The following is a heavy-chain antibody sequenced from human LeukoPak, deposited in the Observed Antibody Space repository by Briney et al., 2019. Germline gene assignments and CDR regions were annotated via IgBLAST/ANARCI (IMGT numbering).Heavy chain of an antibody. Sequence: PGGSLRLSCAASGFSFSSYSMNWVRQAPGKGLEWVSAISGSSSYIYYADSVKGRFTISRDNAKNSVDLQMNSLRAEDTAVYYCASVPGETKKRAIDYWGQGTLVAVSS. V-gene: IGHV3-21*01. CDR2: ISGSSSYI. CDR1: GFSFSSYS. CDR3: ASVPGETKKRAIDY. D-gene: IGHD3-10*01. J-gene: IGHJ4*02.